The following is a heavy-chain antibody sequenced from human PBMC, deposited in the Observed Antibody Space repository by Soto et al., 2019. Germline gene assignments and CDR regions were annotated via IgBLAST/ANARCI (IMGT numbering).Heavy chain of an antibody. CDR2: IYLSGSS. CDR1: GASIRSSDYS. J-gene: IGHJ4*02. CDR3: ARGLYGYYAFDH. V-gene: IGHV4-30-4*01. D-gene: IGHD4-17*01. Sequence: QVQLQESGPGLVKPSQTLSLTCTVSGASIRSSDYSWSWIRQPPGKGLEWIGYIYLSGSSYSTPSLKSRVSISEDTSNNHFSLKLSSVTAADTAVYYCARGLYGYYAFDHWGQGALVTVSS.